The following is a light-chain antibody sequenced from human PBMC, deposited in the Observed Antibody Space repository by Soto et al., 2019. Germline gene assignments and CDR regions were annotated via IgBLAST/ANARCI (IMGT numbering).Light chain of an antibody. CDR2: DVS. V-gene: IGLV2-14*01. Sequence: QSALTQPASVSGSPGQSITISCTGTSSDVGGYNYVSWYQQHPGKAPKLMIYDVSNRPSGVSNRLSGSKSGNTAPLTISGLQAEDEADYYCSSYTSSSTVVFGGGTKLTVL. J-gene: IGLJ2*01. CDR1: SSDVGGYNY. CDR3: SSYTSSSTVV.